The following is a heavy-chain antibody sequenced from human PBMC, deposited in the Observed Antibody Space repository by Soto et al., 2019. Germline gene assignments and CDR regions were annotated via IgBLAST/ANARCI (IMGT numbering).Heavy chain of an antibody. D-gene: IGHD3-3*01. CDR1: GFTFSSYA. CDR2: ISYDGSNK. CDR3: ARDKRDLRFLEWSYYYDY. V-gene: IGHV3-30-3*01. Sequence: ESGGGVVQPGRSLRLSCAASGFTFSSYAMHWVRQAPGKGLEWVAVISYDGSNKYYADSVKGRFTISRDNSKNTLYLQMNSLRAEDTAVHYCARDKRDLRFLEWSYYYDYWGQGSLVTVSS. J-gene: IGHJ4*02.